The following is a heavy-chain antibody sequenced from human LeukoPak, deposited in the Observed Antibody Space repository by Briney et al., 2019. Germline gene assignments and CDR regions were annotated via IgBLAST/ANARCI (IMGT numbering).Heavy chain of an antibody. J-gene: IGHJ4*02. V-gene: IGHV1-69*05. CDR2: IIPIFGTA. CDR1: GGTLSSYA. CDR3: ARQRSGSWGGFDY. Sequence: ASVMVSCKASGGTLSSYAISWVRQAPGQGLEWMGGIIPIFGTANYAQKFQGRVTITTDESTSTAYMELSSLRSEDTAVYYCARQRSGSWGGFDYWGQGTLVTVSS. D-gene: IGHD6-13*01.